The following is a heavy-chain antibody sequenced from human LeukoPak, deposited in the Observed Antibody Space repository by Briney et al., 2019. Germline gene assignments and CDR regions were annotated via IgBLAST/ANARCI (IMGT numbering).Heavy chain of an antibody. CDR2: IWYDGSNQ. V-gene: IGHV3-33*01. Sequence: GRSLRLSCAASGFTLSSYGMHWVRQAPGKGLEWVAVIWYDGSNQHYGDSVKGRFTISRDNSKNTLYLQMNSLRAEDTAVYYCAREHYGALYYYGLDVWGQGTTITVSS. J-gene: IGHJ6*02. D-gene: IGHD4-17*01. CDR3: AREHYGALYYYGLDV. CDR1: GFTLSSYG.